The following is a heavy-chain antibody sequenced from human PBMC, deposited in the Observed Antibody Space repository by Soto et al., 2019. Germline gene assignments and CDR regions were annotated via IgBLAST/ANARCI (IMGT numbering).Heavy chain of an antibody. V-gene: IGHV2-5*02. J-gene: IGHJ5*02. CDR2: IYWDDDK. D-gene: IGHD3-3*01. CDR3: AHSPFRVLRFLAWTPNWFDP. Sequence: SGPTLVNPTQTLTLTCTFSGFSLSTSGVGVGWIRQPPGKALEWLALIYWDDDKRYSPSLKSRLIITKDTSKNQVVLTMTNMDPVDTATYYCAHSPFRVLRFLAWTPNWFDPWGQGTLVTVSS. CDR1: GFSLSTSGVG.